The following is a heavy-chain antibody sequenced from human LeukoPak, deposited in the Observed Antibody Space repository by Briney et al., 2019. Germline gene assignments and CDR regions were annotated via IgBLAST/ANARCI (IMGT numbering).Heavy chain of an antibody. V-gene: IGHV3-53*01. J-gene: IGHJ4*02. CDR2: IYSGGYT. CDR3: AKYGSWPYYFDY. D-gene: IGHD4-17*01. Sequence: GGSLRLSCAASGFTVSSNYMSWVRQAPGKGLEWVSVIYSGGYTYYADSVKGRFTISRDNSKNTMYLQMNSLRVEDAAVYYCAKYGSWPYYFDYWGQGTLVTVSS. CDR1: GFTVSSNY.